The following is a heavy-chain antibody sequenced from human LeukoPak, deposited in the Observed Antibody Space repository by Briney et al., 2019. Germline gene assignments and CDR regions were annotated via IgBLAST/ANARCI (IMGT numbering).Heavy chain of an antibody. J-gene: IGHJ3*02. CDR3: AKSLFTSATGTGRAFHI. CDR2: ISASGDVT. CDR1: GFSFSAYP. Sequence: GGSLRLSCAASGFSFSAYPMGWVRQAPGRGLQWLSGISASGDVTFHADRVKGRFAISRDNSKNTLYLQMTGLRAGDTAEYYCAKSLFTSATGTGRAFHIWGQGTMVTVSS. V-gene: IGHV3-23*01. D-gene: IGHD1-1*01.